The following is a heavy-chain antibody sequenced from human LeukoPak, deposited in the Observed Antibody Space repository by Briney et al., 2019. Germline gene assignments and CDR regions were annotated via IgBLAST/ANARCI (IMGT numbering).Heavy chain of an antibody. CDR3: ARGSPPRRNYDSRGYYSYYFDY. CDR1: GYTLTELS. J-gene: IGHJ4*02. CDR2: FDPEDGET. V-gene: IGHV1-24*01. Sequence: ASVKVSCKVSGYTLTELSMHWVRQAPGKGLEWMGGFDPEDGETIYAQKLQGRVTMTTDTSTSTVYMELRSLRSDDTAVYYCARGSPPRRNYDSRGYYSYYFDYWGQGTLVTVSS. D-gene: IGHD3-22*01.